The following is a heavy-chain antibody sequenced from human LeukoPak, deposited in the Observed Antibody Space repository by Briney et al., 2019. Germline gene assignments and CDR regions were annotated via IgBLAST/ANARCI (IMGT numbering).Heavy chain of an antibody. J-gene: IGHJ6*03. D-gene: IGHD3-9*01. CDR2: VRYDGSKK. V-gene: IGHV3-30*02. CDR3: AKDGADRLTIFSYYYYMDV. CDR1: GFTFSTYG. Sequence: PGGPLRLSCAASGFTFSTYGMHWVRQAPGKGLEWVAFVRYDGSKKYYTNSVKGRFTISRDNSKNTLFLQMNSLRAEDTAVYYCAKDGADRLTIFSYYYYMDVWGKGTTVTVSS.